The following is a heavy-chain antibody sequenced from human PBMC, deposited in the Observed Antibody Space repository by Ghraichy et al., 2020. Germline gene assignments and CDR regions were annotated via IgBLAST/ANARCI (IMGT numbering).Heavy chain of an antibody. D-gene: IGHD3-10*01. CDR2: ISSSSSYI. CDR3: ARTLGYYYGSGSLLRYYYYGMDV. CDR1: GFTFSSYS. V-gene: IGHV3-21*01. Sequence: GGSLRLSCAASGFTFSSYSMNWVRQAPGKGLEWVSSISSSSSYIYYADSVKGRFTISRDNAKNSLYLQMNSLRAEDTAVYYCARTLGYYYGSGSLLRYYYYGMDVWGQGTTVTVSS. J-gene: IGHJ6*02.